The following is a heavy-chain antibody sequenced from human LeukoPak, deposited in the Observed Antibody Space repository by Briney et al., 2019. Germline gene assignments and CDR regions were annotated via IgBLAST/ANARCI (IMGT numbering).Heavy chain of an antibody. D-gene: IGHD2-21*02. CDR2: ISSSSSYI. CDR3: AKDAAYCGGDCYSGHFDY. CDR1: GFTFSSYS. J-gene: IGHJ4*02. Sequence: PGGSLRLSCAASGFTFSSYSMNWVRQAPGKGLEWVSSISSSSSYIYYADSVKGRFTISRDNAKNSLYLQMNSLRAEDTALYYCAKDAAYCGGDCYSGHFDYWGQGTLVTVSS. V-gene: IGHV3-21*04.